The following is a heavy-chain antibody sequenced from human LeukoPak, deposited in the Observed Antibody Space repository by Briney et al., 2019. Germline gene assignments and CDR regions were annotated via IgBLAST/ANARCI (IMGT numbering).Heavy chain of an antibody. CDR3: ARGIAARGTNYYYYYIDV. D-gene: IGHD6-6*01. V-gene: IGHV3-23*01. Sequence: GGSLRLSCAASGFTFSTYAMTWVRQAPGKGLEWVSTIGGSGDRTDFPDSVKGRFTISRDNSKNTLYLQMNSLRAEDTAVYYCARGIAARGTNYYYYYIDVWGKGTTVTVSS. CDR1: GFTFSTYA. J-gene: IGHJ6*03. CDR2: IGGSGDRT.